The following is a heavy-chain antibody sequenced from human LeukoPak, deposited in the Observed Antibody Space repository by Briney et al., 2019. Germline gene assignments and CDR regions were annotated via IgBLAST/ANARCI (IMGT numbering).Heavy chain of an antibody. Sequence: PGGSLRLSCTASGFTFGDYAMSWVRQAPGKGREWVGFIRSKSYGGTTEYAASVKGRFTISRDDSKNIAYLQMNSLKTEDTAVYYCTKDLRPLTYYYGSGSYTFDCWGQGTLVTVSS. CDR2: IRSKSYGGTT. CDR3: TKDLRPLTYYYGSGSYTFDC. V-gene: IGHV3-49*04. D-gene: IGHD3-10*01. CDR1: GFTFGDYA. J-gene: IGHJ4*02.